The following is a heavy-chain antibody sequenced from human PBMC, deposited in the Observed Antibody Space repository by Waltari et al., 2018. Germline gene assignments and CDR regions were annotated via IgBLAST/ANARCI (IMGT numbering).Heavy chain of an antibody. CDR3: AVDYGGNQGYFDY. J-gene: IGHJ4*02. V-gene: IGHV3-53*01. D-gene: IGHD4-17*01. Sequence: EVQLVESGGGLIQPGGSLRLSCAASGFTVSSNYMSWVRQAPGKGLEWVSVIYRGGSTYYADSVKGRFTISRDNSKNTLYLQMNSLRAEDTAVYYCAVDYGGNQGYFDYWGQGTLVTVSS. CDR1: GFTVSSNY. CDR2: IYRGGST.